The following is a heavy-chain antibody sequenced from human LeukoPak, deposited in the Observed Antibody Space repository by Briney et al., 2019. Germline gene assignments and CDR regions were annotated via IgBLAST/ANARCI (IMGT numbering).Heavy chain of an antibody. CDR3: ASGQLVDWFDP. CDR2: ILPIFGTA. D-gene: IGHD6-6*01. CDR1: GGTFSSYA. J-gene: IGHJ5*02. V-gene: IGHV1-69*13. Sequence: VASVKVSCKASGGTFSSYAISWVRQAPGQGLEWMGGILPIFGTANYAQKFQGRVTITADESTSTAYMELSSLRSEDTAVYYCASGQLVDWFDPWGQGTLVTVSS.